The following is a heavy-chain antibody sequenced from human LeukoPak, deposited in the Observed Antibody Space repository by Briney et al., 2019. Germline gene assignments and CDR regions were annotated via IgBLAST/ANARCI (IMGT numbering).Heavy chain of an antibody. Sequence: GGSLRLSCVASGFTLSSYMMSWVRQAPGKGLEWVSGISGSAGGTFYSDSVRGRFTISRDSPKNTLYLQMNSLRVEDTAVYYCTKDPLDYWGQGTLVTVSP. CDR3: TKDPLDY. CDR1: GFTLSSYM. CDR2: ISGSAGGT. V-gene: IGHV3-23*01. J-gene: IGHJ4*02.